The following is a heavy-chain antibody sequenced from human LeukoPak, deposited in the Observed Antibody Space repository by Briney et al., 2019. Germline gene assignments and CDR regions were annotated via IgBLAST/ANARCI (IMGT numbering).Heavy chain of an antibody. CDR1: GGSITSSKW. CDR2: GYHSGST. D-gene: IGHD2/OR15-2a*01. V-gene: IGHV4-4*02. CDR3: ARLSPDGFDI. Sequence: SGTLSLTCAVSGGSITSSKWWTWVRQPPGKGLEWIGEGYHSGSTNYNPSLKSRVTISVDKSKKQFSLKLSSVTAADTAVYYCARLSPDGFDIWGQGTMVTVFS. J-gene: IGHJ3*02.